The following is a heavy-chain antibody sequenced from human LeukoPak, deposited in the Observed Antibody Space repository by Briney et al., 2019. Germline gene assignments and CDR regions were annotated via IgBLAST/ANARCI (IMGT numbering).Heavy chain of an antibody. CDR2: IRYDGSNK. J-gene: IGHJ4*02. Sequence: GGSLRLSCAASGFTFSSYGMHWVRQAPGKGLEWVAFIRYDGSNKYYADSVKGRFTISRDNSKNTLYLHVNSLRPEDTAVYYCAKDRDLIYYDSSGYIDYWGQGTLVTVSS. CDR3: AKDRDLIYYDSSGYIDY. D-gene: IGHD3-22*01. CDR1: GFTFSSYG. V-gene: IGHV3-30*02.